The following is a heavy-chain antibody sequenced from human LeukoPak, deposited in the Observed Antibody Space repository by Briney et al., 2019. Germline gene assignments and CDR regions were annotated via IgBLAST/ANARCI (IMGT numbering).Heavy chain of an antibody. CDR1: GFTFSSYA. CDR2: ISYDGSNK. V-gene: IGHV3-30-3*01. Sequence: LAGGSLRLSCAASGFTFSSYAMHWVRQAPGKGLEWVAVISYDGSNKYYADSVKGRFTISRDNSKNTLYLQMNSLRAEDTAVYYCASPITMVRGAYYYGMDVWGQGTAVTVSS. J-gene: IGHJ6*02. D-gene: IGHD3-10*01. CDR3: ASPITMVRGAYYYGMDV.